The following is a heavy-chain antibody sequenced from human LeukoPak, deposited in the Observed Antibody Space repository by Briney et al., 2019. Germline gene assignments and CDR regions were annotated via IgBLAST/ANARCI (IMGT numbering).Heavy chain of an antibody. CDR3: ARAYCGGDCRRYYFDY. Sequence: SETLSLTCTVSGGSVSTYYWSWIRQPPEKGLEWIGYIHHSGTTNYNPSLKSRVTISVDTSRNQLSLKLSSVTAADTAVYYCARAYCGGDCRRYYFDYWGQGTLVTVSS. J-gene: IGHJ4*02. V-gene: IGHV4-59*02. CDR1: GGSVSTYY. D-gene: IGHD2-21*02. CDR2: IHHSGTT.